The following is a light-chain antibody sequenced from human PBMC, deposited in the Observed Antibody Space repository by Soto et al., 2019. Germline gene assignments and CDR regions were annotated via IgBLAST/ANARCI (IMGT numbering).Light chain of an antibody. CDR2: WAS. V-gene: IGKV4-1*01. CDR3: QQYFGTPWT. Sequence: DIVMTQSPDSLAVSLGERATINCKSSQSILFTPNNNYYLAWYQQKPRQPPKLLIYWASTRYSGVPDRFSDSGSGTDFTLTISSLQAEDVAVYYCQQYFGTPWTFGQGTRVEVK. CDR1: QSILFTPNNNYY. J-gene: IGKJ1*01.